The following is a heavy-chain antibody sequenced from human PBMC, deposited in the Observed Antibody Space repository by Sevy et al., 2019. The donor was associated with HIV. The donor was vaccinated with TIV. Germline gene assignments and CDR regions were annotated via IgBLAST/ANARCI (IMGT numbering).Heavy chain of an antibody. V-gene: IGHV1-2*06. Sequence: ASVKVSCKATGYMFSDYNMHWVRQAPGQGLEWMALINPNSGVSIYAQKFRGRVSLTRDTSMSTAYMELSALTSDDTAVYYCVREDNNAPRTLLSFDIWGQGTMVTVSS. CDR3: VREDNNAPRTLLSFDI. J-gene: IGHJ3*02. CDR1: GYMFSDYN. CDR2: INPNSGVS. D-gene: IGHD1-20*01.